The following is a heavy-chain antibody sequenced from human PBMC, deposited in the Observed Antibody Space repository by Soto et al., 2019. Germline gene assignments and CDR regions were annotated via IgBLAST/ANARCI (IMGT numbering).Heavy chain of an antibody. CDR3: ARDGAVGYSGYDWVVWFDP. J-gene: IGHJ5*01. CDR1: GYTFTSYY. V-gene: IGHV1-46*01. D-gene: IGHD5-12*01. CDR2: INPSGGST. Sequence: GASVKDCCKASGYTFTSYYMHWVRQAPGQGLEWMGIINPSGGSTSYAQKFQGRVTMTRDTSTSTVYMELSSLRSEDTAVYYCARDGAVGYSGYDWVVWFDPWGLGTLVTVSS.